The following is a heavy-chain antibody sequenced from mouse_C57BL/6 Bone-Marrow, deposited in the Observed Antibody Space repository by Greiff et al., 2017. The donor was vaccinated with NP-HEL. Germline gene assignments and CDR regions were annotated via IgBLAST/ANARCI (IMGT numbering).Heavy chain of an antibody. CDR1: GFTFSSYG. V-gene: IGHV5-6*01. J-gene: IGHJ3*01. Sequence: EVQGVESGGDLVKPGGSLKLSCAASGFTFSSYGMSWVRQTPDKRLEWVATISSGGSYTYYPDSVKGRFTISRDNAKNTLYLQMSSLKSEDTAMYYCASRAYWGQGTLVTVSA. CDR3: ASRAY. CDR2: ISSGGSYT.